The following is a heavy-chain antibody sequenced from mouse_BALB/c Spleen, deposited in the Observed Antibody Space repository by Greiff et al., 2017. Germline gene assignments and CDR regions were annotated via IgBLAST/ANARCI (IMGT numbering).Heavy chain of an antibody. CDR3: ARDGYSAMDY. CDR1: GYSITSDYA. J-gene: IGHJ4*01. V-gene: IGHV3-2*02. CDR2: ISYSGST. Sequence: EVQLVESGPGLVKPSQSLSLTCTVTGYSITSDYAWNWIRQFPGNKLEWMGYISYSGSTSYNPSLKSRISITRDTSKNQFFLQLNSVTTEDTATYYCARDGYSAMDYWGQGTSVTVSS. D-gene: IGHD2-3*01.